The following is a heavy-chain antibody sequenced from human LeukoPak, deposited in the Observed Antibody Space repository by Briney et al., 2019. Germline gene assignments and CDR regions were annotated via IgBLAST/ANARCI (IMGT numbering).Heavy chain of an antibody. Sequence: SETLSLTCAVYGGSFSGYYWSWIRQPPGKGLEWFGEINNSGSTNYNPSLKSRVTISVDTSKNQFSLKLSSVTAADTAVYYCARGVYFGYCSSTSCYILDYWGQGTLVTVSS. D-gene: IGHD2-2*02. V-gene: IGHV4-34*01. J-gene: IGHJ4*02. CDR2: INNSGST. CDR1: GGSFSGYY. CDR3: ARGVYFGYCSSTSCYILDY.